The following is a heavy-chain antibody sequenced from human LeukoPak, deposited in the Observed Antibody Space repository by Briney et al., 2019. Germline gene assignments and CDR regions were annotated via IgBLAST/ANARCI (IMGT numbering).Heavy chain of an antibody. CDR2: VSTSGST. V-gene: IGHV4-61*02. CDR3: ARGSLGADY. J-gene: IGHJ4*02. D-gene: IGHD1-26*01. Sequence: SQTLSLTCTVSGASISRVSYYWSWIRQPAGKGLEWIGRVSTSGSTNYNPSLQSRGTISVDTSKNQFSLQLTSVPGADTAVYFCARGSLGADYWGQGPLVPVS. CDR1: GASISRVSYY.